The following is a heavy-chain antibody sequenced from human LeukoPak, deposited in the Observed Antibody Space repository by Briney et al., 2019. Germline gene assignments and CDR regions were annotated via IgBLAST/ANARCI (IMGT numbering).Heavy chain of an antibody. CDR2: ISYSGST. D-gene: IGHD3-10*01. Sequence: SETLSLTCTLSGVSISSYSWSWIRQSPGKGPEWIGYISYSGSTNYNPSLKSRVTMSRDTSKNQFSLNLSSVIAADTAVYYCARHYTSGTYLLDYWGQGTLVTVSS. V-gene: IGHV4-59*08. CDR3: ARHYTSGTYLLDY. CDR1: GVSISSYS. J-gene: IGHJ4*02.